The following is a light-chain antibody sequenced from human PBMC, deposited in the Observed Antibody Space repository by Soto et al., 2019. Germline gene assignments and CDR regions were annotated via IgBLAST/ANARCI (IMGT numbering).Light chain of an antibody. J-gene: IGKJ2*01. CDR2: GAS. CDR3: QQNDNSPYT. V-gene: IGKV3-15*01. Sequence: DIQMTQSPASLSASVGDRATLSCRASQSVSSNLDWYQQKPGQAPRLLIYGASIVHTGIPARFSGSGSGTEFTLTISSLQSEDFAVYYCQQNDNSPYTFGQGTKLEIK. CDR1: QSVSSN.